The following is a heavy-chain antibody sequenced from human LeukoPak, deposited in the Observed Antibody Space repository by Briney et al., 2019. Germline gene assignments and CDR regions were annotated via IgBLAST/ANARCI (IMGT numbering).Heavy chain of an antibody. D-gene: IGHD3-10*01. CDR3: ARVNRDYGSGMYWFDP. V-gene: IGHV1-69*05. Sequence: ASVKVSCKASGGTFSSYAISWVRQAPGQGLEWMGGIIPIFGTANYAQKFQGRVTITTDESTSTAYMELSSLRSEHTAVYYCARVNRDYGSGMYWFDPWGQGTLVTVSS. CDR2: IIPIFGTA. CDR1: GGTFSSYA. J-gene: IGHJ5*02.